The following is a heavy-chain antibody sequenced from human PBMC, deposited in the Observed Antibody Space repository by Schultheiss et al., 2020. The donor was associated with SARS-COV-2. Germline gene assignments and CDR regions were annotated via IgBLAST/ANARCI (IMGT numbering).Heavy chain of an antibody. CDR1: GGSISSYY. CDR3: ASAYCGGDCYSDWYFDL. CDR2: IYYNGNT. J-gene: IGHJ2*01. D-gene: IGHD2-21*02. V-gene: IGHV4-59*06. Sequence: SETLSLTCTVSGGSISSYYWSWIRQPPGKGLEWIGHIYYNGNTYYNPSLKSRVTISVDTSKNQFSLKLSSVTAADTAVYYCASAYCGGDCYSDWYFDLWGRGTLVTVSS.